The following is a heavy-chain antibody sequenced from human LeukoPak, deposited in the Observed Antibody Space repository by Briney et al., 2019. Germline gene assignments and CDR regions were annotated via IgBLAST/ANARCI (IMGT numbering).Heavy chain of an antibody. D-gene: IGHD2-21*01. J-gene: IGHJ4*02. CDR2: IRYDGSNK. V-gene: IGHV3-30*02. CDR3: APDVVIAIPTFDY. CDR1: GFTFSSYG. Sequence: GGSLRLSCAASGFTFSSYGMHWVRQAPGKGLEWVAFIRYDGSNKYYADSVKGRFTISRDNSKNTLYLQMNSLRAEDTAVYYCAPDVVIAIPTFDYWGQGTLVTVSS.